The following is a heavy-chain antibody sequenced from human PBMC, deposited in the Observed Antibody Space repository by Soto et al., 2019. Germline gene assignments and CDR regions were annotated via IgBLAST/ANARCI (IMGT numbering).Heavy chain of an antibody. J-gene: IGHJ4*02. V-gene: IGHV3-23*01. CDR3: AKDRDDYRNYVCDY. CDR2: SSGSGSGGST. CDR1: GFTFTNYA. Sequence: EVQLLESGGGLVQPGGSLRLSCAASGFTFTNYAMTWVRQAPGKGLEWVSISSGSGSGGSTNYAGSVKGRFTISRDNSKNTMYLQMNSLRVEDTAVYYWAKDRDDYRNYVCDYGGQGTLVTVSS. D-gene: IGHD4-4*01.